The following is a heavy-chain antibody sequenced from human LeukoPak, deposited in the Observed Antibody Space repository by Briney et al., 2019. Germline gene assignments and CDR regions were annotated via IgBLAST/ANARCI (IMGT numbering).Heavy chain of an antibody. J-gene: IGHJ4*02. CDR3: ARDGDSGSYFGY. D-gene: IGHD1-26*01. CDR2: IKQDGSEK. V-gene: IGHV3-7*01. CDR1: GFSLSRYW. Sequence: GGSLRLSCAASGFSLSRYWMSWVRQAPGKGLEWVANIKQDGSEKYYVDSVKGRFTISRDNAKNSLYLQMNSLRAEDTAVYYCARDGDSGSYFGYWGQGTLVTVSS.